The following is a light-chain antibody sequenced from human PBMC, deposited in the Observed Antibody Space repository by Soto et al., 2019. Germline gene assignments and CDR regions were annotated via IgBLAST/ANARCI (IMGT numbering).Light chain of an antibody. CDR3: SSYTTSTPLYV. J-gene: IGLJ1*01. CDR2: DVS. CDR1: SGDVGGYNY. Sequence: QSALTQPASVSGSTGQSITISCTGTSGDVGGYNYVSWYQQHPGKVPKLMIYDVSNRPSGISNRFSGSKSGNTASLTISGLQAEDEADYYCSSYTTSTPLYVFGTGTKVTVL. V-gene: IGLV2-14*01.